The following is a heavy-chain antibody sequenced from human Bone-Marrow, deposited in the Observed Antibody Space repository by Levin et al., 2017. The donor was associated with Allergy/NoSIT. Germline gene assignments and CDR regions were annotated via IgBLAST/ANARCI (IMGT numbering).Heavy chain of an antibody. CDR1: GFSVSDHY. CDR3: AREGPRYGGYTFDY. Sequence: GGSLRLSCAASGFSVSDHYMSWVRQAPGKGLEWISVIYRGDNTFYALSVRGRFAISRDSSKNTVYLQMKSLRVEDTAVYYCAREGPRYGGYTFDYWGQGTLVAVSS. CDR2: IYRGDNT. J-gene: IGHJ4*02. V-gene: IGHV3-53*01. D-gene: IGHD4-17*01.